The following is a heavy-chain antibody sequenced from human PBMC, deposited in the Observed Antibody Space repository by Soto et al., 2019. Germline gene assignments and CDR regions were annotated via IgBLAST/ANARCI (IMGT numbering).Heavy chain of an antibody. CDR1: GGSISSGGYY. CDR2: IYYSGST. Sequence: QVQLQESGPGLVKPSQTLSLTCTVSGGSISSGGYYWSWIRQHPGKGLEWIGYIYYSGSTYYNPFLKHRVTRSVDTSKNQFALKLSSVTGADTAVYYCARRAIHDYGDGDWFAPWGQGTLVTVSS. D-gene: IGHD4-17*01. V-gene: IGHV4-31*03. CDR3: ARRAIHDYGDGDWFAP. J-gene: IGHJ5*02.